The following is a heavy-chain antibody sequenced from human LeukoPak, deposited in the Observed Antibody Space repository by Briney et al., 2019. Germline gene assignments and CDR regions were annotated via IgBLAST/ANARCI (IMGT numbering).Heavy chain of an antibody. V-gene: IGHV4-4*02. CDR2: IYHSGNT. CDR3: ASETYYYGSGSRYNGV. Sequence: SETLSLTCAVSGGSISSNYWWSWVRQPPGKGLEWIGEIYHSGNTKYNPSLKSRVTISVDKSKNHFSLKLTSVTAADTAVYYCASETYYYGSGSRYNGVWGKGTTVTVSS. J-gene: IGHJ6*04. CDR1: GGSISSNYW. D-gene: IGHD3-10*01.